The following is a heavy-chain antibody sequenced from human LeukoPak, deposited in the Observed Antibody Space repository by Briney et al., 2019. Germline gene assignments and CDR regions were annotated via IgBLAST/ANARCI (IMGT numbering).Heavy chain of an antibody. CDR1: GYTFTSYG. J-gene: IGHJ5*02. Sequence: ASVKVSCKASGYTFTSYGISWVRQAPGQGLEWMGWISAYNGNTNYAQKLQDRVTMTTDTSTSTAYMELRSLRSDDTAVYYCARDVPLFSWLRSGPPFDPWGQGTLVTVSS. D-gene: IGHD5-12*01. CDR2: ISAYNGNT. V-gene: IGHV1-18*01. CDR3: ARDVPLFSWLRSGPPFDP.